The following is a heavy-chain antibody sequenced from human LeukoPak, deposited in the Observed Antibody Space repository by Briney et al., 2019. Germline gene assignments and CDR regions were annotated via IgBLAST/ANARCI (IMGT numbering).Heavy chain of an antibody. CDR2: IYYSGST. Sequence: SETLSLTCTVSGGSISSYYWSWIRQPPGKGLEWIGYIYYSGSTNYNPSLKSRVTISVDTSKNQFSLKLSSMTAADTAVYYCARGSDSSGWGDYYYGMDVWGQGTTVTVSS. J-gene: IGHJ6*02. CDR1: GGSISSYY. CDR3: ARGSDSSGWGDYYYGMDV. D-gene: IGHD6-19*01. V-gene: IGHV4-59*01.